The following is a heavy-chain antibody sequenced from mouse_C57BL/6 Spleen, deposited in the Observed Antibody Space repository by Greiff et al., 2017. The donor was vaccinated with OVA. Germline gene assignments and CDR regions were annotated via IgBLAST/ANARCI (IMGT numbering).Heavy chain of an antibody. Sequence: VQLQQPGAELVRPGTSVKLSCKASGYTFTSSWMHWVKQRPGQGLEWIGVIDPSDSYTNYNQKFKGKATLTVDTSSSTAYMQLSSLTAEDSAVYYCARKGLAYYVDYWGQGTTLTVSS. J-gene: IGHJ2*01. CDR2: IDPSDSYT. CDR1: GYTFTSSW. V-gene: IGHV1-59*01. CDR3: ARKGLAYYVDY. D-gene: IGHD3-3*01.